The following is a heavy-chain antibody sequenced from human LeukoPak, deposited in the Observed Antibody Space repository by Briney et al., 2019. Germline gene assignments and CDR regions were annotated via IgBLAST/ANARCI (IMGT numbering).Heavy chain of an antibody. CDR1: GFSISSDYY. Sequence: PSETLSLTCTVFGFSISSDYYRGWSRQPPGEGLEWTATIYHDGSTYYNPSLKSRVIISLDTSKNQFSLKLTYVTAADTAVYYCARDPGGYSYGGDAFDIWGQGTMVTVSS. V-gene: IGHV4-38-2*02. J-gene: IGHJ3*02. CDR3: ARDPGGYSYGGDAFDI. CDR2: IYHDGST. D-gene: IGHD5-18*01.